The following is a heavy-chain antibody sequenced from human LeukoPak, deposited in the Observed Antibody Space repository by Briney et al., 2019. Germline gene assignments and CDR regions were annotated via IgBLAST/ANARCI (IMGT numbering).Heavy chain of an antibody. CDR2: IYHSGST. J-gene: IGHJ4*02. CDR3: ARGPVMVRGVMDY. D-gene: IGHD3-10*01. Sequence: SGTLSLTCAVSGGSISSSNWWSWVRQPPGKGLEWIGEIYHSGSTNYNPSLKSRVTISVDKSKNQFSLELSSVTAADTAVYYCARGPVMVRGVMDYWGQGTLVTVSS. V-gene: IGHV4-4*02. CDR1: GGSISSSNW.